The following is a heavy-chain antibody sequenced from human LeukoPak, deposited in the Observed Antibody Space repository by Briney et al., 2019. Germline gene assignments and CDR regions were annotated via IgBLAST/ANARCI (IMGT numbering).Heavy chain of an antibody. CDR3: AKAFPLLANYDFWSGYYTGEAFDI. CDR2: ISWNSGSI. CDR1: GFTFDDYA. V-gene: IGHV3-9*01. J-gene: IGHJ3*02. Sequence: QPGRSLRLSCAASGFTFDDYAMHWVRQAPGKGLEWVSGISWNSGSIGYADSAKGRFTISRDNAKNSLYLQMNSLRAEDTALYYCAKAFPLLANYDFWSGYYTGEAFDIWGQGTMVTVSS. D-gene: IGHD3-3*01.